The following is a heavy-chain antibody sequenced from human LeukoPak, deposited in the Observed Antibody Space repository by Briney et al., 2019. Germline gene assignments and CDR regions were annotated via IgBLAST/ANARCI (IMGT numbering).Heavy chain of an antibody. Sequence: SVKVSCKASGYTFTGYYMHWVRQAPGQGLEWMGWINPNSGGTNSAQIFQGRVTMTRDTSISTAYMELSRLTSDDTAVYYCARDRGWYSLENWFDPWGQGTLVTVTS. CDR1: GYTFTGYY. D-gene: IGHD6-19*01. J-gene: IGHJ5*02. CDR2: INPNSGGT. V-gene: IGHV1-2*02. CDR3: ARDRGWYSLENWFDP.